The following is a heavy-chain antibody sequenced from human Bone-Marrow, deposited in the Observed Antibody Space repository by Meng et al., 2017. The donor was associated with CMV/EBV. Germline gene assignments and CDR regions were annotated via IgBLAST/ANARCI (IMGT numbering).Heavy chain of an antibody. J-gene: IGHJ6*02. V-gene: IGHV3-30-3*01. Sequence: GESLKISCAASGFTFSSYAMHWVRQAPGKGLEWVAVISYDGSNKYYADSVKGRFTISRDNSKNTLYLQMNSLRAEDTAVYYCARDGWISIVVVPAVIDGMDVWGQGTTVTVSS. CDR1: GFTFSSYA. CDR3: ARDGWISIVVVPAVIDGMDV. CDR2: ISYDGSNK. D-gene: IGHD2-2*01.